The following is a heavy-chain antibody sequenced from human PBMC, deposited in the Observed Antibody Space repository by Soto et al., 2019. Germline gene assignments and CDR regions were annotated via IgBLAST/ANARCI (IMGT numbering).Heavy chain of an antibody. CDR2: INPKSGNT. Sequence: QVQLVQSGAEVKKPGSSVKVSCKASGYTFTDYYMHWVRQAPGQGLEWMGWINPKSGNTDYAQKFRGRVTMTRDTSINTAYMELSSLTSDDTAVYYCTRGRVMGGDTELRGCWGQGTLVTVSS. V-gene: IGHV1-2*02. CDR1: GYTFTDYY. D-gene: IGHD6-19*01. J-gene: IGHJ4*02. CDR3: TRGRVMGGDTELRGC.